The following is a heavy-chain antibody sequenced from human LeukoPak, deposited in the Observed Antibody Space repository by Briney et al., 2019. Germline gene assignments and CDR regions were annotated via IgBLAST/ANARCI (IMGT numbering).Heavy chain of an antibody. CDR2: ISGSGGST. Sequence: GGSLRLSCAASGFTFSSYAMSWVRQAPGKGLEWVSAISGSGGSTYYADSVKGRFTISRDNSKNTLYLQMNSLRAEDTAVYYCAKDRGGPYCGGDCSNPRGYWGQGTLVTVSS. J-gene: IGHJ4*02. D-gene: IGHD2-21*02. V-gene: IGHV3-23*01. CDR3: AKDRGGPYCGGDCSNPRGY. CDR1: GFTFSSYA.